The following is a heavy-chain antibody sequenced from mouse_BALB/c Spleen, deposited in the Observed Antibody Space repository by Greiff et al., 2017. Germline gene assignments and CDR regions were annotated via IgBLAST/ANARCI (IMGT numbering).Heavy chain of an antibody. CDR3: ASYYGKDY. D-gene: IGHD1-1*01. CDR1: GYTFTSYW. CDR2: IYPSDSYT. V-gene: IGHV1-69*02. J-gene: IGHJ2*01. Sequence: QVQLQQPGAELVRPGASVKLSCKASGYTFTSYWINWVKQRPGQGLEWIGNIYPSDSYTNYNQKFKDKATLTVDKSSSTAYMQLSSLTSEDSAVYYCASYYGKDYWGQGTTLTVSS.